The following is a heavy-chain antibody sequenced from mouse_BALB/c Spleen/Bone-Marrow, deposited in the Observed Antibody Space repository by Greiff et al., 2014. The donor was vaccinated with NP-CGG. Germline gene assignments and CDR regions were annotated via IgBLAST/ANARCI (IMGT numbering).Heavy chain of an antibody. CDR1: GYAFTDYE. CDR2: IDPETGGT. CDR3: TRDGSSRWYFDV. D-gene: IGHD1-1*01. J-gene: IGHJ1*01. Sequence: VQLQQSGAELVRPGASVTLSCKASGYAFTDYEMHWVKQTPVHGLEWIGAIDPETGGTAHNQKFKGKATLTADKSSSTAYMELRSLTSEDSAVYYCTRDGSSRWYFDVWGAGTTVTVSS. V-gene: IGHV1-15*01.